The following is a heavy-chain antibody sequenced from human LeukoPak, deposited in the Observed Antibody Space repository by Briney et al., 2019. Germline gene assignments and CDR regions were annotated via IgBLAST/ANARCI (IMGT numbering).Heavy chain of an antibody. D-gene: IGHD3-3*01. CDR3: ARDLRVYYDFWTGYPTALD. V-gene: IGHV3-48*01. Sequence: GGSLRLSCAASGFTFSSYSMNWVRQAPGKGLEWVSYISSSSSTIYYADSVKGRFTISRDNAKNSLYLQMNSLRAEDTAVYYCARDLRVYYDFWTGYPTALDWGQGTLVTVSS. CDR2: ISSSSSTI. CDR1: GFTFSSYS. J-gene: IGHJ1*01.